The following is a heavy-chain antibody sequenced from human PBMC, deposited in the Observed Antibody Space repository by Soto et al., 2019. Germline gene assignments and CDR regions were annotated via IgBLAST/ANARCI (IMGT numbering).Heavy chain of an antibody. J-gene: IGHJ3*01. D-gene: IGHD2-8*01. CDR3: ARAYCSNGICYAFDL. Sequence: ASETLSLTCTVSGASINTYCWNWIRQPPGKGLRYIGHICHSGNTNYNPSLKSRVSISVDTSKNRFSLTLSSVTAADTAVYYCARAYCSNGICYAFDLWGQGTMVTVSS. CDR1: GASINTYC. CDR2: ICHSGNT. V-gene: IGHV4-59*01.